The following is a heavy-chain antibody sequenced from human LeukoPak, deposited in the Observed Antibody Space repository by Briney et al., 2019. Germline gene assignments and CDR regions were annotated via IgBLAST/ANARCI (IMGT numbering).Heavy chain of an antibody. CDR2: IYYSGST. V-gene: IGHV4-61*01. D-gene: IGHD2-15*01. CDR1: GGSVSSGSYY. Sequence: PSETLSPTCTVSGGSVSSGSYYWSWIRQPPGKGLEWIGYIYYSGSTNYNPSLKSRVTISVDTSKNQFSLKLSSVTAADTAVYYCARDSCGGGSCYPGYWGQGTLVTVSS. J-gene: IGHJ4*02. CDR3: ARDSCGGGSCYPGY.